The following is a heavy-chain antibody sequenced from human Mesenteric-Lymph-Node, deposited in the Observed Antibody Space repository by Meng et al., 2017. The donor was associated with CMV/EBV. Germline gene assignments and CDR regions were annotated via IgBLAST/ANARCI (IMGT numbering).Heavy chain of an antibody. CDR1: GYIFTNYW. D-gene: IGHD2-2*01. CDR2: IYPGDSDT. J-gene: IGHJ6*02. Sequence: GESLKISCKGSGYIFTNYWIGWVRQMPGKGLEWMGIIYPGDSDTSYSPSFQGQVTISADKSISTAYLQWSSLKASDTAMYYCARCGSTSPERYYYYAMDVWGQGTTVTVSS. V-gene: IGHV5-51*01. CDR3: ARCGSTSPERYYYYAMDV.